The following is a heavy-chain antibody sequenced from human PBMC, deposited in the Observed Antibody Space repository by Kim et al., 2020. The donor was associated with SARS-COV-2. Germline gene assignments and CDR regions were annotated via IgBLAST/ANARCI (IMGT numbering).Heavy chain of an antibody. CDR2: INPSGGST. J-gene: IGHJ4*02. CDR1: GYTFTSYA. Sequence: ASVKVSCKASGYTFTSYAMHWVRQAPGQGLEWMGLINPSGGSTSYSQKFQGRVTMTRDTSTSTAYMELSSLRSEDTAVYYCAREQLGLSLDYLGQVTLVTVSS. D-gene: IGHD7-27*01. CDR3: AREQLGLSLDY. V-gene: IGHV1-46*01.